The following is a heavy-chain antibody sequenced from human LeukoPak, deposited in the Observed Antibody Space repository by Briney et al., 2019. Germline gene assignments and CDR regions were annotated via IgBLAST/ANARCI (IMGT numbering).Heavy chain of an antibody. CDR2: SSAGNADT. CDR3: ARGRGYTIDN. D-gene: IGHD3-16*02. Sequence: SVKLSCKASGYTFMDYALPLLRQAPGQRPEWMGGSSAGNADTKYSQEFHVSLTITSDTPASTAYMELSSLRSEDMSVYYCARGRGYTIDNWGQGTLVTVSS. V-gene: IGHV1-3*02. J-gene: IGHJ4*02. CDR1: GYTFMDYA.